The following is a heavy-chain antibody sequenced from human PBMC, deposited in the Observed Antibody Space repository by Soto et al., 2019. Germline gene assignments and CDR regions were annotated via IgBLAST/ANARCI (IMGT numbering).Heavy chain of an antibody. V-gene: IGHV3-21*01. D-gene: IGHD6-6*01. Sequence: GGSLRLSCAASGFTFSSYSMNWVRQAPGKGLEWVSSISSSSSYIYYADSVKGRFTISRDNAKNSLYLQMNSLRAEDTAVYYCARDGIAARQSTIDAFDIWGQGTMVTVSS. CDR3: ARDGIAARQSTIDAFDI. CDR1: GFTFSSYS. CDR2: ISSSSSYI. J-gene: IGHJ3*02.